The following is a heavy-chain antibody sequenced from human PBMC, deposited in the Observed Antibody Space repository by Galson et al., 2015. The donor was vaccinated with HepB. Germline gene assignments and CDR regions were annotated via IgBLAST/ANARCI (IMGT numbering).Heavy chain of an antibody. CDR2: ISAYNGNT. CDR1: GYTFTSYG. CDR3: AREGGGYSSSWYGRDNWFDP. D-gene: IGHD6-13*01. V-gene: IGHV1-18*04. J-gene: IGHJ5*02. Sequence: SVKVSCKASGYTFTSYGISWVRQAPGQGLEWMGWISAYNGNTNYAQKLQGRVTMTTDTSTSTAYMELRSLRSDDTAVYYCAREGGGYSSSWYGRDNWFDPWGQGTLVTVSS.